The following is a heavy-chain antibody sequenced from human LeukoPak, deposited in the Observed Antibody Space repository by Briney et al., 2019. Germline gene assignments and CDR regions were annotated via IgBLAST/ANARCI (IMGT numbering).Heavy chain of an antibody. CDR3: TTDRAIAVRPLFDF. CDR2: IKSKTDGGTT. J-gene: IGHJ4*02. D-gene: IGHD6-6*01. V-gene: IGHV3-15*01. CDR1: GFTFTNAW. Sequence: GGSLRLSCAASGFTFTNAWMGWVRQAPGRGLEWVGRIKSKTDGGTTEYAAPVKGRFTISRDDSKNTLYLQMNSLKIEDTGVYYCTTDRAIAVRPLFDFWGQGSLVSVSS.